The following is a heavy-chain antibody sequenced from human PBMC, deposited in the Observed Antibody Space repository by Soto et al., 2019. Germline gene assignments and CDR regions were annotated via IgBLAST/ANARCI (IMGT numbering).Heavy chain of an antibody. CDR3: TRRTNAGDTGVDPLGY. CDR1: GFSFTDAW. CDR2: IKNRANGGTT. V-gene: IGHV3-15*06. J-gene: IGHJ4*02. Sequence: HLVASGGGLVQPEGSLRLSCAASGFSFTDAWMNWVRQTPGKGLEWVGRIKNRANGGTTMYAAPVRDRFTISRDDSKNTVYLEMKSLKTEDTAIYYCTRRTNAGDTGVDPLGYWGQGTLVTVS. D-gene: IGHD2-15*01.